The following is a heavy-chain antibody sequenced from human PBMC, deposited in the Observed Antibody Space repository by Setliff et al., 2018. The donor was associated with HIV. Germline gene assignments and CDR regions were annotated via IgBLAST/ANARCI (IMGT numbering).Heavy chain of an antibody. D-gene: IGHD2-21*01. CDR1: GGSISSSSYY. Sequence: SETLSLTCTVSGGSISSSSYYWGWIRQPPGKGLEWIGSIYYSGSTYYNPSLKSRVTISVDTSKNQFSLKLSSVTAADTAVYYCARHGIVVMIAIPNWFDPWGQGTLV. CDR2: IYYSGST. J-gene: IGHJ5*02. V-gene: IGHV4-39*07. CDR3: ARHGIVVMIAIPNWFDP.